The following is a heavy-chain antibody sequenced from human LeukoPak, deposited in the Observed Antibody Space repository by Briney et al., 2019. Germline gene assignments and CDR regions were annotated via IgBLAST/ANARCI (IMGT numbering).Heavy chain of an antibody. CDR1: GLIFDDYT. D-gene: IGHD3-10*02. J-gene: IGHJ6*04. V-gene: IGHV3-43*01. Sequence: GGSLRLSCAASGLIFDDYTMHWVRQAPGKGLEWVSLISRNGAVTKYADSVRGRFTVSRDNSKNSLYLQMNSLRAEDTAVYYCAELGITMIGGVWGKGTTVTISS. CDR2: ISRNGAVT. CDR3: AELGITMIGGV.